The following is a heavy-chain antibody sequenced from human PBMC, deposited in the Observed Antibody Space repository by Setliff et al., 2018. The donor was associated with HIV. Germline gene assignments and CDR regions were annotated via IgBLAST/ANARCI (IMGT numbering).Heavy chain of an antibody. CDR2: VYHTGST. CDR1: GYSISSRYY. D-gene: IGHD6-6*01. Sequence: SETLSLTCTVSGYSISSRYYWGWIRQPPGKGLEWIGSVYHTGSTYYNPSLKSRVTMSADTSKNQFSLKLSSVTAADTAVYYCASEAWTSYRSSSGYYYYYMDVWGKGTTVTVSS. CDR3: ASEAWTSYRSSSGYYYYYMDV. J-gene: IGHJ6*03. V-gene: IGHV4-38-2*02.